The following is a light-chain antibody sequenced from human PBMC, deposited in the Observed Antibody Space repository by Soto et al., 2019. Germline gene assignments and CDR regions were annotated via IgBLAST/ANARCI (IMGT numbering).Light chain of an antibody. CDR1: SNDVGGYNF. CDR2: EVT. CDR3: SSYAGTKNFV. J-gene: IGLJ1*01. V-gene: IGLV2-8*01. Sequence: QSSPGSPPSASGSPGQSVTISCTGTSNDVGGYNFVSWYQQHPGKAPKLMIYEVTKRPSGVPDRFSGSKSGNTASLTVSGLQTEDEADYYCSSYAGTKNFVFGTGTKVTAL.